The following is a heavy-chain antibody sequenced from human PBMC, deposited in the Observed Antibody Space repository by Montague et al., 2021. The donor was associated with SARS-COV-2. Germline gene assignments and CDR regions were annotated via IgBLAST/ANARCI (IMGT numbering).Heavy chain of an antibody. CDR3: ARILVAAAGSPFDP. Sequence: VKPTQTLTLTCTFSGFSLSTSGMCVSWIRQPPGKALEWLARIDWDDDKYYSTSLKTRLTIFKDTSKNQAVLTMTNMDPVDTATYYCARILVAAAGSPFDPWGQGTLVTVSS. J-gene: IGHJ5*02. V-gene: IGHV2-70*11. CDR1: GFSLSTSGMC. D-gene: IGHD6-13*01. CDR2: IDWDDDK.